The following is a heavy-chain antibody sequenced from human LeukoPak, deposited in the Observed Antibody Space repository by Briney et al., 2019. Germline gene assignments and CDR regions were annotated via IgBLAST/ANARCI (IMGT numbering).Heavy chain of an antibody. CDR2: IYYSGST. V-gene: IGHV4-59*01. J-gene: IGHJ6*03. CDR1: GGSISSYY. D-gene: IGHD3-3*01. Sequence: PSETLSLTCTVSGGSISSYYWSWIRQPPGKGLEWIGDIYYSGSTNYNPSLKSRGTISVDTSKNQFSLRLSSVTAADTAVYYCASGSVDYDFWSGYYLYYYYMDVWGKGTTVTVSS. CDR3: ASGSVDYDFWSGYYLYYYYMDV.